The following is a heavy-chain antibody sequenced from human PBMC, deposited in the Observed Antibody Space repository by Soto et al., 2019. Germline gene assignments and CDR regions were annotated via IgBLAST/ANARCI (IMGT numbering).Heavy chain of an antibody. CDR1: GFSFSTSQVR. V-gene: IGHV2-5*02. J-gene: IGHJ2*01. D-gene: IGHD3-3*01. CDR2: IYWVDDK. CDR3: AHDRGVRWSGYFDR. Sequence: QITLKESGPTLVKPTQTLTLTCTFSGFSFSTSQVRVGWIRHPPGNALEWLALIYWVDDKIYSQSLKSRLSITQDTSKNHVVLTMTNMDPVDTGIYYCAHDRGVRWSGYFDRWGRGSLVTVSS.